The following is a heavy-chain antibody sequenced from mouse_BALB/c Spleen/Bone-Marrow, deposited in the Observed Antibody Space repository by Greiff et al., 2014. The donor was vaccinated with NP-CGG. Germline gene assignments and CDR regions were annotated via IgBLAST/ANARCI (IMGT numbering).Heavy chain of an antibody. V-gene: IGHV1S81*02. CDR2: INPCNGRT. J-gene: IGHJ3*01. CDR3: ASYATATYWFAY. D-gene: IGHD1-2*01. CDR1: GYTFTSYW. Sequence: QVQLQQSGAELVKPGASVKLSCKASGYTFTSYWMHWVKQRPGQGLEWIGEINPCNGRTNYNEKFKSKATLTVDKSSSTAYMQLSSLTSEYSAFYYCASYATATYWFAYWGQGTLVTVSS.